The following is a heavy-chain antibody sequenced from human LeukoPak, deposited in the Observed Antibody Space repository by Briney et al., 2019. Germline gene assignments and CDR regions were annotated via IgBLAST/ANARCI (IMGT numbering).Heavy chain of an antibody. D-gene: IGHD3-10*01. CDR3: ARSSYFSMIRGGVLCGFDY. CDR1: GLSFNDDY. Sequence: GGSLRLSCAAASGLSFNDDYMSWIRQAPGKGLEWISYISVTGSHTNYADSVKGRFTISRDNSKNTLFLQMESLRAEDTAVYYCARSSYFSMIRGGVLCGFDYWGQGTLVTLSS. V-gene: IGHV3-11*06. CDR2: ISVTGSHT. J-gene: IGHJ4*02.